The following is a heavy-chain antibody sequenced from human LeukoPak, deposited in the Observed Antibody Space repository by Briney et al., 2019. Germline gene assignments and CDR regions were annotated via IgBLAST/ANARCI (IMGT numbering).Heavy chain of an antibody. Sequence: SETLSLTCTVSGGSISSGGYYWSWIRQHPGKGLEWIGYIYYSGSTYYNPSLKSRLTISADRSKNQFSLKLRSVTAADTAVYYCAREGSLYYDSSGVFDYWGQGTLVTVSS. J-gene: IGHJ4*02. CDR2: IYYSGST. V-gene: IGHV4-31*03. D-gene: IGHD3-22*01. CDR1: GGSISSGGYY. CDR3: AREGSLYYDSSGVFDY.